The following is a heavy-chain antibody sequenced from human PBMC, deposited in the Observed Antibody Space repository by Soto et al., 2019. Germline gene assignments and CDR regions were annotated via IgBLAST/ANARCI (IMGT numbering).Heavy chain of an antibody. J-gene: IGHJ4*02. Sequence: GGSLRLSCAASGFPFSSYGMHWVRQAPGKGLEWVAVISYDGSNKYYADSVKGRFTISRDNSKNTLYLQMNSLRAEDTAVYYCAGHSSSGYLGQGTLVTVSS. D-gene: IGHD3-22*01. CDR2: ISYDGSNK. V-gene: IGHV3-30*03. CDR1: GFPFSSYG. CDR3: AGHSSSGY.